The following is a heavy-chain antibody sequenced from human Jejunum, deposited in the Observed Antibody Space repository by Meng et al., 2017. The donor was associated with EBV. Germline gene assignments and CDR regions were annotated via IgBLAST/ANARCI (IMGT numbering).Heavy chain of an antibody. CDR1: GFTFSSYW. CDR3: AKDLSWNQADY. J-gene: IGHJ4*02. V-gene: IGHV3-74*01. CDR2: INTDGSIT. D-gene: IGHD1-14*01. Sequence: GQRVESVGGLVQRGGSLQLSCAASGFTFSSYWMHWFRQAPGKGLVWVSRINTDGSITNCADSVKGRFTISRDNARNTLYLQMNSLRAEDTAMYYCAKDLSWNQADYWGQGILVTVSS.